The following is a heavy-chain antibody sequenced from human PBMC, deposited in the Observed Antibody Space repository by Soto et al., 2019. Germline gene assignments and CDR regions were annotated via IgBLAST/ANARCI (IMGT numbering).Heavy chain of an antibody. CDR3: ASARCSSGQCYYFDY. CDR1: GFTFSSYN. D-gene: IGHD2-15*01. Sequence: EVQLVESGEGLVQPGGSLRLSCAASGFTFSSYNIHWIRQAPGKGLEFVSAISRSGDRTYYADSVKGRFTITRDNSKNTVWLQMGSLRAEDMAVYSCASARCSSGQCYYFDYWGRGALVSVSS. CDR2: ISRSGDRT. J-gene: IGHJ4*02. V-gene: IGHV3-64*02.